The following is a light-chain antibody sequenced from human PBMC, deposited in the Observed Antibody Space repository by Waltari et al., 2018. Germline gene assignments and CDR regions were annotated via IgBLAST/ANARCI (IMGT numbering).Light chain of an antibody. J-gene: IGKJ3*01. CDR2: KGS. CDR3: IQYTHWPWT. CDR1: QGLVHSDGHTY. V-gene: IGKV2-30*02. Sequence: DVVMTQSPLSLPVTLGQPASISCRPSQGLVHSDGHTYLNWFQQRPGQSPRRLIYKGSTRDSGVPDRFSGSGSGTDFTLRISTVEAEDVGIYYCIQYTHWPWTFGPGTKVDIK.